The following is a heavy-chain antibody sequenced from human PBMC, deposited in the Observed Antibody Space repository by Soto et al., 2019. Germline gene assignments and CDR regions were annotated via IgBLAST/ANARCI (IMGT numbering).Heavy chain of an antibody. J-gene: IGHJ4*02. V-gene: IGHV1-2*02. CDR3: ARVLYRNVIHA. Sequence: QVQLVQSGSDVKKPGASFTVSCKASGYIFSDYYIHWVRQAPGQGLEWMGWIDPRNGGTKYAQKFQDRLTMTTDTSTSTAFLELRRLRLDDTSVFFCARVLYRNVIHAWGQGTLATVSS. D-gene: IGHD5-18*01. CDR2: IDPRNGGT. CDR1: GYIFSDYY.